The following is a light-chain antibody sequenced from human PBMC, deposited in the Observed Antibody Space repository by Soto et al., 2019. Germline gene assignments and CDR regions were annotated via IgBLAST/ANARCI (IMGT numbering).Light chain of an antibody. CDR3: QKYNKAPWI. Sequence: DIQVTQSPPSLSASVGDRVTITCRASRDIDNSLAWYQQVPGNAPKLLIYAASTLQSGVPSRFRGSGSGTSCILTITSLQPEDVATYYCQKYNKAPWIFGQGTKVEV. CDR2: AAS. CDR1: RDIDNS. J-gene: IGKJ1*01. V-gene: IGKV1-27*01.